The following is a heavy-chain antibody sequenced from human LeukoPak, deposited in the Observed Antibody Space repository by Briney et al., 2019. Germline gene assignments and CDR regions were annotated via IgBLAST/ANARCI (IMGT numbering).Heavy chain of an antibody. V-gene: IGHV1-8*01. D-gene: IGHD2-8*02. CDR3: ARGRAGSGYYYGTDV. Sequence: ASVKVSCKASGYTFTSYDINWVRQATGQGLEWMGWMNPNSANTDYAEKFQGRVTMTSDTSISTAYMEVNSLRSEDTAVYYCARGRAGSGYYYGTDVWGQGTTVTVSS. CDR1: GYTFTSYD. CDR2: MNPNSANT. J-gene: IGHJ6*02.